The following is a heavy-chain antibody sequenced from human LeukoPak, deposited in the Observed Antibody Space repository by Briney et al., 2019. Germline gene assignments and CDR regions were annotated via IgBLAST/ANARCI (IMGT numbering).Heavy chain of an antibody. CDR2: ISGSGGST. Sequence: GGSLRLSCAASGFTFSSYAMMWVRQAPGKGLEWLSNISGSGGSTYYADSVKGRFTISRDNSKNTLYLQMNSLRAEDTAVYYCAKAIGYYYGSGSYYNVPNWFDPWGQGTLVTVSS. V-gene: IGHV3-23*01. D-gene: IGHD3-10*01. CDR1: GFTFSSYA. CDR3: AKAIGYYYGSGSYYNVPNWFDP. J-gene: IGHJ5*02.